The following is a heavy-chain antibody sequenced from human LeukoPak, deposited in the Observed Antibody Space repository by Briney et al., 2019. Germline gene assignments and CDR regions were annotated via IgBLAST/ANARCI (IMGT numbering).Heavy chain of an antibody. CDR3: ARDVGSDF. CDR1: GFTFSTYG. CDR2: ISSSGSTI. Sequence: SGGSLRLSCTASGFTFSTYGMHWVRQAPGTGLEWVSYISSSGSTIYYADSVKGRFTISRDNAKNALYLQMNSLRVEDTGIYYCARDVGSDFWGQGTLVSVSS. J-gene: IGHJ4*02. V-gene: IGHV3-48*04.